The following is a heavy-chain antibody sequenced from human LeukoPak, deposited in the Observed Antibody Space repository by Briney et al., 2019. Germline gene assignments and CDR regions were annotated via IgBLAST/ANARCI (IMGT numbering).Heavy chain of an antibody. V-gene: IGHV3-53*01. CDR3: AREKGSGPDY. D-gene: IGHD2-15*01. CDR2: IYSDGRT. CDR1: GFTVSTNY. J-gene: IGHJ4*02. Sequence: GGSLRLSCAASGFTVSTNYMSWVRQAPGKGLEWVSVIYSDGRTYYADSLKGRFTISRDNSKNTLYLQMNSLRAEDTAVYYCAREKGSGPDYWGQGTLVTVSS.